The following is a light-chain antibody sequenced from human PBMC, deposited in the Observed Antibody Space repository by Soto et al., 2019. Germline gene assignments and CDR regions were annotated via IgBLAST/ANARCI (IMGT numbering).Light chain of an antibody. CDR1: QSVSSSY. CDR3: QQDVTSPHT. V-gene: IGKV3-20*01. Sequence: EIVLTQSPGTLSLSPGERATLSCRASQSVSSSYLAWYQQKPGQAPRLLIYGASSRATGIPDRFSGSGSGTDFTLTISRLEPEDFAVYYCQQDVTSPHTFGQGTKVDIK. CDR2: GAS. J-gene: IGKJ2*01.